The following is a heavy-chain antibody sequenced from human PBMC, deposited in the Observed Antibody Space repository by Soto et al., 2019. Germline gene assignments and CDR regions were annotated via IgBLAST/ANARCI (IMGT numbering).Heavy chain of an antibody. D-gene: IGHD5-12*01. J-gene: IGHJ4*02. CDR1: GFTFSSYS. V-gene: IGHV3-21*01. CDR2: ISSSSSYI. Sequence: GGSLRLSCAASGFTFSSYSMNWVRQAPGKGLEWVSSISSSSSYIYYADSVKGRFTISIDNAKNSLYLQMNSLRAEDTAVYYCARESEYSGYDPLNGDLDYWGQGTLVTISS. CDR3: ARESEYSGYDPLNGDLDY.